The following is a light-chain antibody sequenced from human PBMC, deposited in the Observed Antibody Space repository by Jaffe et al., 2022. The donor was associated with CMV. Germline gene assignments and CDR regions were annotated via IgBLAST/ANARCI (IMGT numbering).Light chain of an antibody. Sequence: SYDLTQPLSVSVALGQTAKFTCGGNNIGSKKVHWYQQKPGQAPVLVIYRDNNRPSEIPERFSGSNSGNTATLTISRAQVGDEADYYCQVWDTSRVLFGGGTKLTVL. J-gene: IGLJ2*01. V-gene: IGLV3-9*01. CDR3: QVWDTSRVL. CDR1: NIGSKK. CDR2: RDN.